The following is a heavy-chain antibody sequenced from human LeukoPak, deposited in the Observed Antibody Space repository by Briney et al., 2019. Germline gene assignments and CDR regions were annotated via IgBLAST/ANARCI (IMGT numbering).Heavy chain of an antibody. CDR3: ARGAYSGSYYGSY. J-gene: IGHJ4*02. D-gene: IGHD1-26*01. CDR1: GYTFTGYY. CDR2: INPNSGDT. V-gene: IGHV1-2*06. Sequence: GASVKVSCKASGYTFTGYYMHWVRQAPGQGLERLGRINPNSGDTNYAQKFQGRVTMTRDASISIAYMELSRLRSDDTAVYYCARGAYSGSYYGSYWGQGTLVTVSS.